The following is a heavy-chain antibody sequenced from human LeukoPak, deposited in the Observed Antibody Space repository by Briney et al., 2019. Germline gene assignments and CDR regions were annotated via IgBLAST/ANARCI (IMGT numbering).Heavy chain of an antibody. D-gene: IGHD2-21*02. Sequence: ASVKVSCEASGYTFTGYYMHWVRQAPGQGLEWMGWINPNSGGTNYAQKFQGRVTMTRDTSISTAYMELSRLRSDDTAVYYCARGFCGGDCYLSYNWFDPWGQGTLVTVSS. CDR2: INPNSGGT. J-gene: IGHJ5*02. CDR1: GYTFTGYY. V-gene: IGHV1-2*02. CDR3: ARGFCGGDCYLSYNWFDP.